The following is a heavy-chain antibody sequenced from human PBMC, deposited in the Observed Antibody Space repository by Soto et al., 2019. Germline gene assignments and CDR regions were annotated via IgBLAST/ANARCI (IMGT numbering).Heavy chain of an antibody. CDR3: ARGGYYDNTWGKLSHYGLDV. V-gene: IGHV1-18*01. CDR2: ISPYNDYT. CDR1: GYTFIRYG. D-gene: IGHD3-16*01. Sequence: QVQLVQSAGEVKKPGASVKDSCKASGYTFIRYGITWVRQAPGQGLEWMGWISPYNDYTIYAQKLQGRVTMTTDTSTRTGYLDLRSLTSDDTVVYYCARGGYYDNTWGKLSHYGLDVWGQGTSVTVSS. J-gene: IGHJ6*02.